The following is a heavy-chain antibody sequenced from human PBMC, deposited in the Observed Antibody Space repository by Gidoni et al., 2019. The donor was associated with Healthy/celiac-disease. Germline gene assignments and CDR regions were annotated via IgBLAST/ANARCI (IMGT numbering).Heavy chain of an antibody. D-gene: IGHD2-2*01. CDR2: IYYSGST. Sequence: QVQLQESGPGLVKPSETLSLTCTVPGGSISSYYWSWIRQPPGKGLEWIGYIYYSGSTNYNPSLKSRVTISVDTSKNQFSLKLSSVTAADTAVYYCASADGYCSSTSCYGWRYWGQGTLVTVSS. J-gene: IGHJ4*02. CDR3: ASADGYCSSTSCYGWRY. V-gene: IGHV4-59*01. CDR1: GGSISSYY.